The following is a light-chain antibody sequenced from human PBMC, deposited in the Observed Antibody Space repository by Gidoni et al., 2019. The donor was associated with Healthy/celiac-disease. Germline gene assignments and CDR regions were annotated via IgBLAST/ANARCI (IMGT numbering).Light chain of an antibody. CDR1: QSGSSSY. CDR3: QQYGSSTWT. V-gene: IGKV3-20*01. CDR2: GAS. J-gene: IGKJ1*01. Sequence: EMVLTQSPGTLSLSPGERATLSCRASQSGSSSYLAWYQQKPGQPPRLLIYGASSRATGIPDRFSGSGSGTAFTLTIIRLEPEDFAVYYCQQYGSSTWTVGQGTKVEIK.